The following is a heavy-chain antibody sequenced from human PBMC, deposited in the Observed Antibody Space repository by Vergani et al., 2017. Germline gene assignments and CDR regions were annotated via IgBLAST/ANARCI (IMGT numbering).Heavy chain of an antibody. V-gene: IGHV3-23*01. CDR2: ISGSGGST. D-gene: IGHD6-19*01. CDR3: AKDREYSSGWSPSFDY. Sequence: EVQLLESGGGLVQPGGSLRLSCAASGFTFSSYAMSWVRQAPGKGLEWVSAISGSGGSTYYADSVKGRFTISRDNSKNTLYLQMNSLRAEDTAVYYCAKDREYSSGWSPSFDYWGQGTLVTVSS. CDR1: GFTFSSYA. J-gene: IGHJ4*02.